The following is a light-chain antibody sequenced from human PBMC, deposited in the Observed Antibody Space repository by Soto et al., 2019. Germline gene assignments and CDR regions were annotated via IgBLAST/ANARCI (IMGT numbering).Light chain of an antibody. V-gene: IGKV3-11*01. CDR2: DAS. Sequence: EIVLTQSPATLSLSPGERATLSCRASQNINVHLAWYQQRPGQAPRLLIYDASNRATGTPARFSGSGSGTDFSLTISSLESEDFAVYYCQQRTNWPSLTFGGGTKVEIK. J-gene: IGKJ4*01. CDR1: QNINVH. CDR3: QQRTNWPSLT.